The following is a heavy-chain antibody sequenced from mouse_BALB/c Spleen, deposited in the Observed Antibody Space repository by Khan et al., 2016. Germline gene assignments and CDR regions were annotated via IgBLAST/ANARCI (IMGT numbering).Heavy chain of an antibody. D-gene: IGHD1-2*01. J-gene: IGHJ2*01. V-gene: IGHV14-3*02. CDR1: GFNIKDTY. CDR2: IDPANGNT. Sequence: VQLKESGAELVKPGASVKLSCTASGFNIKDTYMHWVKQRPEQGLEWIGRIDPANGNTKYDPKFQGKATITADTSSNTAYLQHSSLTSEDTAVSYCARGGGDYGFFDYWGQGATLTVSS. CDR3: ARGGGDYGFFDY.